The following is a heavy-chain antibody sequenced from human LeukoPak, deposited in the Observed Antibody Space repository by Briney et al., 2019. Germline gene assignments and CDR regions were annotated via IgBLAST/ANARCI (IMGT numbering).Heavy chain of an antibody. CDR2: IYHSGST. V-gene: IGHV4-38-2*02. CDR3: ATMMYGSGNYYNSDY. Sequence: SETLSLTCTVSGYSINSGYYWGWIRQPPGKGLEWIATIYHSGSTYYNPSLKSRVTISEDTSKNQYSLRLDSVTAADTAVYYCATMMYGSGNYYNSDYWGQGILVTVSS. J-gene: IGHJ4*02. D-gene: IGHD3-10*01. CDR1: GYSINSGYY.